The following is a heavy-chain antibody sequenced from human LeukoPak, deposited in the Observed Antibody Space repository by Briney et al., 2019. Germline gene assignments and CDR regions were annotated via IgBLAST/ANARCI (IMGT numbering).Heavy chain of an antibody. V-gene: IGHV3-48*02. CDR3: ARGLTVTLALYY. Sequence: PGGSLRLSCAASGFTFSSYSMNWVPQAPGRGRGWVSYISSSSSTIYYADSVKGRFTISRDNAKNSLCLQMNSLRDEDTAVYYCARGLTVTLALYYWGQGTLVTVSS. J-gene: IGHJ4*02. D-gene: IGHD4-17*01. CDR1: GFTFSSYS. CDR2: ISSSSSTI.